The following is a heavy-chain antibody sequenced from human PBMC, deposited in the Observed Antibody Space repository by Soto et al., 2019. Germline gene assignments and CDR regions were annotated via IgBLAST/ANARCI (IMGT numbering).Heavy chain of an antibody. D-gene: IGHD6-19*01. Sequence: ASVKVSCKASGYTFSNYGISWVRQAPGQGLEWMGWISGYNDNTYYAQTFQGRVTMTIETSTTTSLELRSLKSNDTAVYYCARDQSSGWYGKDSGLDVWGQGXTVTVSS. CDR1: GYTFSNYG. CDR2: ISGYNDNT. J-gene: IGHJ6*02. CDR3: ARDQSSGWYGKDSGLDV. V-gene: IGHV1-18*01.